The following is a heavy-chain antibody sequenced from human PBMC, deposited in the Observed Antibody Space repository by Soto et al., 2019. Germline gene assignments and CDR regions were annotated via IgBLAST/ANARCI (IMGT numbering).Heavy chain of an antibody. V-gene: IGHV1-3*01. D-gene: IGHD5-18*01. CDR3: ARGRGYGYGRAPNYYGMDV. CDR2: INAGNGNT. Sequence: ASVKVSCKASGYTFTSYAMHWVRQAPGQRLEWMGWINAGNGNTKYSQKFQGRVTITRDTSASTAYMELSSLRSEDTAVYYCARGRGYGYGRAPNYYGMDVWGQGTTVTVSS. CDR1: GYTFTSYA. J-gene: IGHJ6*02.